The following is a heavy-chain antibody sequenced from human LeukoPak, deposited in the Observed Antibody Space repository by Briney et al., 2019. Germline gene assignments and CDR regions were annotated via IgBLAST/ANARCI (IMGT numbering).Heavy chain of an antibody. CDR1: GFIVSKNY. D-gene: IGHD3-22*01. Sequence: PGGSLRLSCAASGFIVSKNYLSWVRQAPGKGLEWVSVIYSGGSTYYADSVKGRFTISRDDSRDTVYLQMNTLRAEDTAVYFCARLSPRLKTYFDYWGQGTLVTVSS. V-gene: IGHV3-66*04. CDR3: ARLSPRLKTYFDY. CDR2: IYSGGST. J-gene: IGHJ4*02.